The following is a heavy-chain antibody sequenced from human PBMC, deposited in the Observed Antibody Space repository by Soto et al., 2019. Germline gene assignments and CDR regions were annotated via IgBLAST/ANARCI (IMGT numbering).Heavy chain of an antibody. CDR3: ARSSIAAWTWFDH. J-gene: IGHJ5*02. CDR1: GCSIRSGAYY. V-gene: IGHV4-30-4*01. CDR2: IYYSGST. Sequence: PXETLSLTCTVSGCSIRSGAYYWSWIRQPPGKGLEWIGYIYYSGSTYYNPSLKSRVTISVDTSRNQFSLKLSSVTAADTAVYYCARSSIAAWTWFDHWGQGTLVTVSS. D-gene: IGHD6-6*01.